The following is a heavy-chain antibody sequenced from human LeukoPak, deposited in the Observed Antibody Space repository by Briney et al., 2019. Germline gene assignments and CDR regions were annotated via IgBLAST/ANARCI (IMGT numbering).Heavy chain of an antibody. D-gene: IGHD3-10*01. V-gene: IGHV1-18*01. CDR2: ISAYNGNT. J-gene: IGHJ6*03. CDR1: GYTFTSYG. Sequence: GASVKVSCKASGYTFTSYGISWVRQAPGQGLEWMGWISAYNGNTNYAQKLQGRVTMTRDTSISTAYMELDRLRSDDTAVYYCARDDDYGSGTYMDVWGKGTTVTVSS. CDR3: ARDDDYGSGTYMDV.